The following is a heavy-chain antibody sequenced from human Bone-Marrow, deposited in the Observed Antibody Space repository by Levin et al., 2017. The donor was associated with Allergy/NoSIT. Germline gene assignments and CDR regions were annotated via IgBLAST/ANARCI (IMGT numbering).Heavy chain of an antibody. Sequence: LSLTCAASGFTFRNAWMNWVRQAPGKGLEWVGRIKSKTDGGTTDYAAPVKGRFTISRDDSKNTLYLQMNSLKTEDTAVYYCTTDLYSGSYSDYWGQGTLVTVSS. CDR3: TTDLYSGSYSDY. J-gene: IGHJ4*02. V-gene: IGHV3-15*07. D-gene: IGHD1-26*01. CDR1: GFTFRNAW. CDR2: IKSKTDGGTT.